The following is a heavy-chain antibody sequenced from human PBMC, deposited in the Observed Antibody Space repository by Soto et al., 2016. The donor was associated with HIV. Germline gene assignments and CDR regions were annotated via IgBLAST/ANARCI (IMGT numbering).Heavy chain of an antibody. J-gene: IGHJ4*02. CDR3: ARGGDYYGSSPLDY. D-gene: IGHD3-10*01. CDR1: GFTVSSNY. V-gene: IGHV3-53*02. Sequence: EVQLVETGGGLIQPGGSLRLSCAASGFTVSSNYMSWVRQAPGKGLEWVSVIYSGGSTYYADSVKGRFTISRDNSKNTLYLQMNSLRAEDTAVYYCARGGDYYGSSPLDYWGQGTLVTVSS. CDR2: IYSGGST.